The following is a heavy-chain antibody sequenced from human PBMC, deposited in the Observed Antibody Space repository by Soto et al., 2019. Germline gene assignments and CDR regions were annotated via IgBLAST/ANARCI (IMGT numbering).Heavy chain of an antibody. V-gene: IGHV3-15*01. CDR2: IKSKSEGETT. Sequence: GSLRLSCAASGFPFSDAWMIWVRQVPGKGLEWVGRIKSKSEGETTDCAAPVRGRFTISRDDSKHTLYLEMNSLITEDTGVYYCTTISLLGDNREFDNCGQGTLVTVSS. CDR1: GFPFSDAW. CDR3: TTISLLGDNREFDN. J-gene: IGHJ4*02. D-gene: IGHD2-21*01.